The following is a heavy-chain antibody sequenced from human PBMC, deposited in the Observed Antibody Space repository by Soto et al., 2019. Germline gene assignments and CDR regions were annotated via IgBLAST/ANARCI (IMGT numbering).Heavy chain of an antibody. CDR1: GFTFSNYG. J-gene: IGHJ3*02. Sequence: QVQLVESGGGVVQPGRSLRLSCAASGFTFSNYGMHWVRQAPGKGLEWVAVIWNDGDKKFYEDSVNGRFTISRDNSENTLFLQMNSLTADDSAVNYCVRGGKTAGAFDIWGQGTMVTVSS. V-gene: IGHV3-33*01. CDR3: VRGGKTAGAFDI. D-gene: IGHD3-16*01. CDR2: IWNDGDKK.